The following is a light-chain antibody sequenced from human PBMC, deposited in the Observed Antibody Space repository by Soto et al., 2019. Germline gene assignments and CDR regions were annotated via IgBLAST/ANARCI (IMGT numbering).Light chain of an antibody. CDR2: DIF. CDR1: QSVCSD. V-gene: IGKV3D-15*02. J-gene: IGKJ1*01. CDR3: QQYDGSPRP. Sequence: EIVMPQYPATLSVSPGERATLSFRASQSVCSDLACYQQKPGHAPRLVIYDIFTRATGIPDRFSGSGSGTDFTLTITRLEPEDFAVYHCQQYDGSPRPFGQGTKV.